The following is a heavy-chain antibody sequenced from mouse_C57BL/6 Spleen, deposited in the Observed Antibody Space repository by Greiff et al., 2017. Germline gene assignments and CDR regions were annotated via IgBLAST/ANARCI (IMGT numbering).Heavy chain of an antibody. V-gene: IGHV1-69*01. J-gene: IGHJ2*01. D-gene: IGHD4-1*01. CDR3: ATGPYFDY. CDR1: GYTFTSYW. CDR2: IDPSDSYT. Sequence: VQLQQPGAELVMPGASVKLSCKASGYTFTSYWMHWVKQRPGQGLEWIGEIDPSDSYTNYNQKFKGKSTLTVDKASSTAYMQLSSLTSEDSAVYYCATGPYFDYWGQGTTLTVSS.